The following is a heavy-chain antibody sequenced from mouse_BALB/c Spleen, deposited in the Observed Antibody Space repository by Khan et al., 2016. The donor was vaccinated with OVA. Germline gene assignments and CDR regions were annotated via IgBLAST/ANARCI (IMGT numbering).Heavy chain of an antibody. CDR2: INPHIGET. V-gene: IGHV1-20*02. CDR1: GYSFTGYF. CDR3: ARRNGSDFDY. Sequence: VQLQQSGPELVKPGASVKICCKASGYSFTGYFMNWVMQSHGKSLEWIGRINPHIGETFYNQKFKGKATLTVDESSSTVHMELRSLASEDSAVYYCARRNGSDFDYWGQGTTLTVSS. J-gene: IGHJ2*01. D-gene: IGHD1-1*01.